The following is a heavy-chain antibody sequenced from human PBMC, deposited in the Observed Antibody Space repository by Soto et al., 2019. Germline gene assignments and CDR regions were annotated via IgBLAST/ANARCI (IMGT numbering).Heavy chain of an antibody. CDR2: FSYTGTT. D-gene: IGHD1-1*01. Sequence: PSETLSLTCTVSGGSISNYYWNWIWQPPGKGLEWIGCFSYTGTTYYIPSLKSRVTISVDTSKTQLSLKLSSVTAADTAVYYCARRTTGTSPFDYWGQGTLVTVSS. CDR3: ARRTTGTSPFDY. V-gene: IGHV4-59*01. J-gene: IGHJ4*02. CDR1: GGSISNYY.